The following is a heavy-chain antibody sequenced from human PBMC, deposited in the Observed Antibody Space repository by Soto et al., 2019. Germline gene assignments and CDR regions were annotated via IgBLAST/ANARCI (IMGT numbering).Heavy chain of an antibody. D-gene: IGHD6-19*01. J-gene: IGHJ1*01. CDR3: AREVAVAGTIQH. CDR1: GFTFSDYY. Sequence: GGSLRLSCAAPGFTFSDYYMSWIRQAPGKGLEWISYISSSGSTIYYADSVKGRFTISRDNAENSLYLQMNSLTAEDTAVYYCAREVAVAGTIQHWGQGTLVTVSS. CDR2: ISSSGSTI. V-gene: IGHV3-11*01.